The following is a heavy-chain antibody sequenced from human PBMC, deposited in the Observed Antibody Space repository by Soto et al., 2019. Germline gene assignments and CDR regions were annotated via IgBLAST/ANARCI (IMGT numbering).Heavy chain of an antibody. Sequence: PGESLKISCKGSGYSFTSYWISWVRQMPGKGLEWMGRIDPSDSYTNYSPSFQGHVTISADKSISTAYLQWSSLKASDTAMYYCARSCYYYDSSGYYSQGVFYYYYYGMDVWGQGTTVTVSS. D-gene: IGHD3-22*01. V-gene: IGHV5-10-1*01. J-gene: IGHJ6*02. CDR3: ARSCYYYDSSGYYSQGVFYYYYYGMDV. CDR1: GYSFTSYW. CDR2: IDPSDSYT.